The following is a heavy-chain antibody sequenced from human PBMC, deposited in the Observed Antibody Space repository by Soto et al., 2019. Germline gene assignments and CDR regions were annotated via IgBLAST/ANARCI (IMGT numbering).Heavy chain of an antibody. Sequence: QVQVVESGGGVVQPGRSLRLSCAASGFTFSLYGMHWVRQAPGKGLEWVAVIWYDGSNIYYADSVKGRFTVSRDNSKNTLSLQMNSLRVEDTAVYYCARGIDYGDYEIDYWCQGTLVTVSS. D-gene: IGHD4-17*01. CDR1: GFTFSLYG. V-gene: IGHV3-33*01. CDR2: IWYDGSNI. CDR3: ARGIDYGDYEIDY. J-gene: IGHJ4*02.